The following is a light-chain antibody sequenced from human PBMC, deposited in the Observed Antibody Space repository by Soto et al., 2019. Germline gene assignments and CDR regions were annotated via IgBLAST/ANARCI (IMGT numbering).Light chain of an antibody. V-gene: IGKV1-33*01. J-gene: IGKJ5*01. CDR2: DAS. Sequence: DIQLTQSPSSLSASVGDRVTITCQASQDINNYVNWYQQKAGTAPNLLIYDASTLKPGVPSRFSGSGSGTYFTFTISSLQPEDFATYFCQQSDDLPTFGQGTRLDIK. CDR3: QQSDDLPT. CDR1: QDINNY.